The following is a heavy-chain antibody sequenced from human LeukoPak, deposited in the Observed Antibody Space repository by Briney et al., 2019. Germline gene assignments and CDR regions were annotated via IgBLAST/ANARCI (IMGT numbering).Heavy chain of an antibody. V-gene: IGHV3-64*01. D-gene: IGHD3-22*01. Sequence: PGGSLRLSCAASGFTFSNYAMHWVRQAPGKGLEYVSAISSNEGSTYYAISVKGRFTISRDNFKNTLYLQMGSLRAEDMAVYYCARDTPSGYYFDYWGQGILVTVSS. J-gene: IGHJ4*02. CDR3: ARDTPSGYYFDY. CDR2: ISSNEGST. CDR1: GFTFSNYA.